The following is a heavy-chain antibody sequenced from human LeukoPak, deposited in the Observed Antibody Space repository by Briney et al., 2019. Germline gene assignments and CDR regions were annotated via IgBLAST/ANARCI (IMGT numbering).Heavy chain of an antibody. CDR2: IYYSGST. CDR1: GYSISSAYY. Sequence: SETLSLTCTVSGYSISSAYYWGWIRQPPGKGLEWIGTIYYSGSTYYNPSLKSRVTISVDTSKNQFSLRLRSVTAADTAVYYCARRKVHTDMVRRREYNWFDPWGQGTLVTVSS. CDR3: ARRKVHTDMVRRREYNWFDP. D-gene: IGHD5-18*01. J-gene: IGHJ5*02. V-gene: IGHV4-38-2*02.